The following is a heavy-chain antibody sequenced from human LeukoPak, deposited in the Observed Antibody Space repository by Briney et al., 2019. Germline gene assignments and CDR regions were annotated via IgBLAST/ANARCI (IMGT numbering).Heavy chain of an antibody. CDR3: ARDGSGGWQSH. Sequence: SETLSLTCTVSGGSISSYYWSWIRQPPGKGLEWIGYIYYSGSTNYNPSLKSRVTISVDTSKNQFSLKLSSVTAADTAVYYCARDGSGGWQSHWGQGTLVTVSS. CDR2: IYYSGST. CDR1: GGSISSYY. J-gene: IGHJ4*02. V-gene: IGHV4-59*01. D-gene: IGHD2-15*01.